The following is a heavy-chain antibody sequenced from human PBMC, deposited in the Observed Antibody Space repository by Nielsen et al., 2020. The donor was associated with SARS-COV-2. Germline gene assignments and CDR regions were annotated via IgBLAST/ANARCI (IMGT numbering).Heavy chain of an antibody. J-gene: IGHJ4*02. V-gene: IGHV3-53*01. Sequence: GESLKISCAASGFTFSSYSMNWVRQAPGKGLEWVSVIYSGGSTYYADSVKGRFTISRDNSKNTLYLQMNSLRAEDTAVYYCARGYSYGPNRDYWGQGTLVTVSS. CDR2: IYSGGST. CDR1: GFTFSSYS. CDR3: ARGYSYGPNRDY. D-gene: IGHD5-18*01.